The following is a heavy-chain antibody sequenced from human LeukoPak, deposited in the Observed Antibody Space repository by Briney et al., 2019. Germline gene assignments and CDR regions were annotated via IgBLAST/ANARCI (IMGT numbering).Heavy chain of an antibody. CDR3: TEERDRDGYFRY. CDR1: GFTLSSYW. D-gene: IGHD2-8*01. J-gene: IGHJ4*02. CDR2: INQDGSEK. V-gene: IGHV3-7*01. Sequence: PGGSLRLSCAASGFTLSSYWMSWVRQAPGKGLEWVANINQDGSEKSYVDSVKGRFTISRDNSKNTLYLEMSSLGLQDTAVYYCTEERDRDGYFRYWGQGTLVTVSS.